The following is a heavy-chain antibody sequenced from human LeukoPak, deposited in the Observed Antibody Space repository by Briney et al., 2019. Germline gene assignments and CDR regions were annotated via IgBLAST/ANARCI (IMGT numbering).Heavy chain of an antibody. Sequence: GRSLRLSCAASGFTFSSYAMHWVRQAPGKGLEWVAVISYDGSNKYYADSVKGRFTISRDNSKNTLYLQMNSLRAEDTAVYHCARGDCSSTSCYTIDCWGQGTLVTVSS. D-gene: IGHD2-2*02. CDR3: ARGDCSSTSCYTIDC. CDR1: GFTFSSYA. CDR2: ISYDGSNK. J-gene: IGHJ4*02. V-gene: IGHV3-30-3*01.